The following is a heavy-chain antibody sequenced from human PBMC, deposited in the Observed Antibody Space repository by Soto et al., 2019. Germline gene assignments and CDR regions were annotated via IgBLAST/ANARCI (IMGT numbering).Heavy chain of an antibody. CDR3: ARTDRGFYGLDV. V-gene: IGHV3-13*05. Sequence: EVQLVESVGGLVQPGGSLRLSCEASGFTFRNYDMHWVRQGTGKGLEWVSGISAAGDPDYADSVEGRFTISRENAQNSFFLQMNSLRVGDTAVYYCARTDRGFYGLDVWGQGTTVIVSS. CDR2: ISAAGDP. CDR1: GFTFRNYD. J-gene: IGHJ6*02.